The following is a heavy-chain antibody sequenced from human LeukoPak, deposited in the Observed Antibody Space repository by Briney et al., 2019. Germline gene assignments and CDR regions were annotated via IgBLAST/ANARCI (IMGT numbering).Heavy chain of an antibody. V-gene: IGHV1-8*01. CDR3: ARGNIVLVVAATPGGMDV. J-gene: IGHJ6*02. CDR1: GYTFTSYD. Sequence: ASVKVSCKASGYTFTSYDINWVRQATGQGLEWMGWMNPNSGNTGYAQKFQGRVTMTRNTSISTAYMELSSLRSEDTAVYYCARGNIVLVVAATPGGMDVWGQGNTVTVSS. CDR2: MNPNSGNT. D-gene: IGHD2-15*01.